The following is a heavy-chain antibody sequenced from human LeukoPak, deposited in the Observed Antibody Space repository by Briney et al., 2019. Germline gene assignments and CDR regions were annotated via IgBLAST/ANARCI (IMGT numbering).Heavy chain of an antibody. CDR3: ATYYYDSSGYYSGDAFDI. D-gene: IGHD3-22*01. V-gene: IGHV4-59*08. J-gene: IGHJ3*02. Sequence: PSETLSLTCTVSGGSISSYYWSWIRQPPGKGLEWIGYIYYSGSTNYNPSLKSRVTISVDTSKNQFSLKLSSATAADTAVYYCATYYYDSSGYYSGDAFDIWGQGTMVTVSS. CDR1: GGSISSYY. CDR2: IYYSGST.